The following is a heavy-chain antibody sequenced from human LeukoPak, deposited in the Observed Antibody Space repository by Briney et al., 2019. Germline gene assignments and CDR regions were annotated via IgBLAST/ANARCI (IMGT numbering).Heavy chain of an antibody. J-gene: IGHJ5*02. CDR2: IYTSGST. D-gene: IGHD3-22*01. CDR3: ARDPRVNYYDSSGYGFDP. V-gene: IGHV4-4*08. CDR1: GGSISSYY. Sequence: TSETLSLTCTVSGGSISSYYWSWIRQPPGKGLEWIGRIYTSGSTNYNPSLKSRVTISVDTSKNQFSLKLSSVTAADTAVYYCARDPRVNYYDSSGYGFDPWGQGTLVTVSS.